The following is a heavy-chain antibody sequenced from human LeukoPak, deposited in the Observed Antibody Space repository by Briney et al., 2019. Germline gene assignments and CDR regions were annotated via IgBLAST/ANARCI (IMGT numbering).Heavy chain of an antibody. J-gene: IGHJ4*02. CDR1: GGSISSYY. V-gene: IGHV4-59*01. Sequence: NPSETLSLTCTVSGGSISSYYWSWIRQPPGKGLEWIGYIYYSGSTNYNPSLKSRVTISVDTSKNQFSLKLSSLTAADTAVYYCARAYSSGWYYVDYWGQGTLVTVSS. CDR2: IYYSGST. D-gene: IGHD6-19*01. CDR3: ARAYSSGWYYVDY.